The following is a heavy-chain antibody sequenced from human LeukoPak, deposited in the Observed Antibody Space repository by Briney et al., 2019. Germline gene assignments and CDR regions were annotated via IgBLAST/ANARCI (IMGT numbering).Heavy chain of an antibody. D-gene: IGHD2-2*02. J-gene: IGHJ6*03. CDR1: GGSFSGYY. Sequence: PSETLSLTCAVYGGSFSGYYWSWIRQPPGKGLGWIGEIYHSGSTNYNTSFKSRVTISVDTAKNQFSLKLSSVTAADTAVYYCARHRRYCSSTSCYTADYYYYYMDVWGKGTTVTVSS. V-gene: IGHV4-34*01. CDR2: IYHSGST. CDR3: ARHRRYCSSTSCYTADYYYYYMDV.